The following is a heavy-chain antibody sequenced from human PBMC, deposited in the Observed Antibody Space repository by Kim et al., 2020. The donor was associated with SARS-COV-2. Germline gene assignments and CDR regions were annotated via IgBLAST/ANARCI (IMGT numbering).Heavy chain of an antibody. Sequence: SETLSLTCTVSGGSISSYYWSWIRQPPGKGLEWIGYIYYSGSTNYNPSLKSRVTISVDTSKNQFSLKLSSVTAADTAVYYCARGGSVKGSSSWFDPWGQGTLITVSS. CDR2: IYYSGST. CDR1: GGSISSYY. J-gene: IGHJ5*02. V-gene: IGHV4-59*13. CDR3: ARGGSVKGSSSWFDP. D-gene: IGHD6-6*01.